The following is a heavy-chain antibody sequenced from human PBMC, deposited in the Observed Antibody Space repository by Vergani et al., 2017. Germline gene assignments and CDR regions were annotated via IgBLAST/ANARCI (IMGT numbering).Heavy chain of an antibody. CDR1: GYTFTSYG. CDR2: ISAYNGNT. D-gene: IGHD3-10*01. V-gene: IGHV1-18*01. CDR3: ARDRRPSIRGVMRAYDYYSSGTNV. Sequence: QVQLVQSGAEVKKPGASVKVSCKASGYTFTSYGISWVRQAPGQGLEWMGWISAYNGNTNYAQKLHGRVTMTTDTSTNTAYMELRSLRSDDRAVYYCARDRRPSIRGVMRAYDYYSSGTNVWSQGSTVTVSS. J-gene: IGHJ6*02.